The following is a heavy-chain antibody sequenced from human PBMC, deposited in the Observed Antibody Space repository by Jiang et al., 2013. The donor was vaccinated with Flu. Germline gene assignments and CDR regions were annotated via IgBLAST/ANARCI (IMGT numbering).Heavy chain of an antibody. J-gene: IGHJ4*01. Sequence: GPGLVKPSDTLSLTCAVSGFPITNGFYWAWIRQSPGKGLEWIGNIYQSGTTYYNLSLKSRVTISVDTSKNQFSLTLKSLTAADTAVYYCARQNDYGGYYVFYFDYWG. CDR3: ARQNDYGGYYVFYFDY. CDR2: IYQSGTT. D-gene: IGHD3-22*01. CDR1: GFPITNGFY. V-gene: IGHV4-38-2*01.